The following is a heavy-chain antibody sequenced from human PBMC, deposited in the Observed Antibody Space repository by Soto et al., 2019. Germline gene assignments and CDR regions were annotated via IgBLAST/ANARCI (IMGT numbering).Heavy chain of an antibody. J-gene: IGHJ4*02. CDR3: ESIGKLVHFDY. V-gene: IGHV3-9*01. CDR1: GFTFDDYA. CDR2: ISCNIGSI. D-gene: IGHD6-13*01. Sequence: GGSLRLSCAASGFTFDDYAMHWVRQAPGKGLEWVSGISCNIGSIGYADSVKGRFTISRDNAKNSLYLQMNSLRAEDTALYYCESIGKLVHFDYWGQGTLVTVSS.